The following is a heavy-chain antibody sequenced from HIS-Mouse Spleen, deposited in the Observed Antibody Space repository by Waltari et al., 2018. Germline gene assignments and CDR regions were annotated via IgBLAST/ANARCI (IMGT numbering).Heavy chain of an antibody. V-gene: IGHV4-39*07. CDR2: IYYSGST. Sequence: QLQLQESGPGLVKPSETLSLTCTVSGGSISSSSYYLAWTRQRPGKGLEWIGSIYYSGSTYYNPSLKSRVTISVDTSKNQFSLKLSSVTAADTAVYYCAREIPYSSSWYDWYFDLWGRGTLVTVSS. J-gene: IGHJ2*01. CDR1: GGSISSSSYY. CDR3: AREIPYSSSWYDWYFDL. D-gene: IGHD6-13*01.